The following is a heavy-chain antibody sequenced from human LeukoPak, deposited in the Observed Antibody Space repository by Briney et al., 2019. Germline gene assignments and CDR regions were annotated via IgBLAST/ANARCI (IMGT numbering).Heavy chain of an antibody. CDR1: GFSFSSYW. J-gene: IGHJ4*02. CDR3: AKDSHHLIAVAGALDY. CDR2: IKQDGSEK. D-gene: IGHD6-19*01. Sequence: PGGSLRLSCAASGFSFSSYWMSWVRQAPGKGLEWVANIKQDGSEKYYVDSVKGRFTISRDNAKNSLYLQMNSLRAEDMALYYCAKDSHHLIAVAGALDYWGQGTLVTVSS. V-gene: IGHV3-7*03.